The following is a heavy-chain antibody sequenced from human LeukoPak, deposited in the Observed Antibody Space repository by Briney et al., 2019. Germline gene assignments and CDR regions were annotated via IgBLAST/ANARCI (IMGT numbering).Heavy chain of an antibody. V-gene: IGHV3-53*01. J-gene: IGHJ4*02. D-gene: IGHD3-3*01. Sequence: GGSLRLSCAASGFTVSSNYMSWVRQAPGKGLEWVSVIYSTNTTYYADSVKGRFTLSRDNSKNTLYLQMNSLRAEDTAVYYCARDHSYYDFWSGYSDYWGQGTLVTVSS. CDR2: IYSTNTT. CDR1: GFTVSSNY. CDR3: ARDHSYYDFWSGYSDY.